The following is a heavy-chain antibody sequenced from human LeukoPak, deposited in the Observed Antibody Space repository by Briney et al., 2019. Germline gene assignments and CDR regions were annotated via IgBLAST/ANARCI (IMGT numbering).Heavy chain of an antibody. Sequence: SETLSLTCTVSGGSISSYYWSWIRQPPGKGLEWIGYIYYSGSTNCNPSLKSRVTISVDTSKNQFSLKLSSVTAADTAVYYCARDGDYYGMDVWGQGTTVTVSS. CDR2: IYYSGST. CDR3: ARDGDYYGMDV. J-gene: IGHJ6*02. D-gene: IGHD3-16*01. CDR1: GGSISSYY. V-gene: IGHV4-59*01.